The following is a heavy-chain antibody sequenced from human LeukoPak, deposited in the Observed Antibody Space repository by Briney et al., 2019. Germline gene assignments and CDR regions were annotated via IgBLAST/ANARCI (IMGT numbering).Heavy chain of an antibody. Sequence: GGSLRLSCGASGFIFNNYAMSWVRQAPGKGLEWVAVISYDGSNKYYADSVKGRFTISRDNSKNTLYLQMNSLRAEDTAVYYCARGEDRYNWNYSFPWGQGTLVTVSS. CDR2: ISYDGSNK. J-gene: IGHJ5*02. CDR3: ARGEDRYNWNYSFP. CDR1: GFIFNNYA. V-gene: IGHV3-30-3*01. D-gene: IGHD1-7*01.